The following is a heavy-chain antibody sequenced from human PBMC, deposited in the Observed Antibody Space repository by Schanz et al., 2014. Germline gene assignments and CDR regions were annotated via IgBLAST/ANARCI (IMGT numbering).Heavy chain of an antibody. CDR3: ARGGPAYYFDD. CDR2: ISDSGGDT. V-gene: IGHV3-21*04. CDR1: EFTFSTDA. J-gene: IGHJ4*02. Sequence: EVHLVESGGGLVKPGGSLRLSCAASEFTFSTDAMSWVRQAPGKGLEWLSVISDSGGDTYYADSVKGRFTISRDNAKSSLYLQMNSLRVEDTAVYYCARGGPAYYFDDWGQGTLVTVSS.